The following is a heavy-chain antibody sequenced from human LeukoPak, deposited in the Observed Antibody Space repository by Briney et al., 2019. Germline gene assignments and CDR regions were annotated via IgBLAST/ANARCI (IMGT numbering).Heavy chain of an antibody. V-gene: IGHV4-39*01. CDR3: ARHSMYDSGSYTFDY. D-gene: IGHD3-10*01. J-gene: IGHJ4*02. Sequence: SETLSLTCTVSGGSISSSSYYWGWIRQPPGKVLEWIGNIYYSGSTYYNPSLKSRVTISVDTSKNQFSLRLSSVTAADTAIYYCARHSMYDSGSYTFDYWGQGTLVTVSS. CDR2: IYYSGST. CDR1: GGSISSSSYY.